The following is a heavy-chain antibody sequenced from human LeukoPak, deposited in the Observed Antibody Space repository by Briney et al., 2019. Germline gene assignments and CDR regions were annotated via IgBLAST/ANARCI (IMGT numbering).Heavy chain of an antibody. Sequence: GGSLRLSCAASGFTFDDYAMHWVRQAPGEGLEWVSGISWNRGSIGYADSVKGRFTISRDNAKNSLYLQMNSLRGEHTALYYCAKYAGPGHFDYWGQRTLVTVSS. J-gene: IGHJ4*02. CDR1: GFTFDDYA. CDR2: ISWNRGSI. V-gene: IGHV3-9*01. CDR3: AKYAGPGHFDY.